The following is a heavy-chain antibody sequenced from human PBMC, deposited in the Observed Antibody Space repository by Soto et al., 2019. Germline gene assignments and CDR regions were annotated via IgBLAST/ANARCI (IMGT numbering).Heavy chain of an antibody. D-gene: IGHD3-22*01. CDR2: INEDGSTI. CDR3: AKKWVALSGYYYDSSGPPPVSSFDY. Sequence: GGSLRLSCAASGFTFSSYWMHWVRQAPGKGLVWVSRINEDGSTINYADSVKGRFTISRDNAKNTLYLEMNSLRAEDTAVYYCAKKWVALSGYYYDSSGPPPVSSFDYWGQGTLVTVSS. J-gene: IGHJ4*02. CDR1: GFTFSSYW. V-gene: IGHV3-74*01.